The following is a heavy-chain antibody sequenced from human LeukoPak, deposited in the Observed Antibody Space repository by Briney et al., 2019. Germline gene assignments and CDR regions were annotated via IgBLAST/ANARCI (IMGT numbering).Heavy chain of an antibody. Sequence: PGGSLRLSCAASGFTFCSYARHWVRQAPGKGLEWVAVISYDGSNKYYADSVKGRFTISRDNSKNTLYLQMNSLRAEDTAVYYCASFLKSIAAAVHGMDVWGQGTTVTVSS. D-gene: IGHD6-13*01. J-gene: IGHJ6*02. CDR3: ASFLKSIAAAVHGMDV. CDR1: GFTFCSYA. V-gene: IGHV3-30-3*01. CDR2: ISYDGSNK.